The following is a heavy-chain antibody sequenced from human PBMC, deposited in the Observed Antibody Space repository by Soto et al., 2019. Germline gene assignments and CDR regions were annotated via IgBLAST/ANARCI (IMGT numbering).Heavy chain of an antibody. V-gene: IGHV1-3*01. CDR1: GYTFTSYA. J-gene: IGHJ4*02. D-gene: IGHD3-22*01. Sequence: ASVKVSCKASGYTFTSYAMHWVRQAPGQRLEWMGWINAGNGNTKYSQKFQGRVTITRDTSASTAYMELSSLRSEDTAVYYCARERVYYDSSGYPDFDYWGQGTLVTVSS. CDR3: ARERVYYDSSGYPDFDY. CDR2: INAGNGNT.